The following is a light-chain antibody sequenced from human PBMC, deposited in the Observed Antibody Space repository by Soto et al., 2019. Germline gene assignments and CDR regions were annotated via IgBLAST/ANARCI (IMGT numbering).Light chain of an antibody. Sequence: DIQMTQSPPSLSASVGDRVTITCQASQDNAFFLNWYQHKSGKAPKLLIYDASKLETGVPRRFSGSGSGTDFTLTISSLQPEDTATYYCQQNRFRPYTFGQGTKVDIK. CDR2: DAS. CDR1: QDNAFF. V-gene: IGKV1-33*01. CDR3: QQNRFRPYT. J-gene: IGKJ2*01.